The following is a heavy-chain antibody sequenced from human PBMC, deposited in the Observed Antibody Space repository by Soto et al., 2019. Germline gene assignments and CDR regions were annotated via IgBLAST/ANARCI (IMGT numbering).Heavy chain of an antibody. CDR1: GGSFSGYY. CDR2: INHSGST. D-gene: IGHD5-12*01. Sequence: SETLSLTCAVYGGSFSGYYWSWIRQPPGKGLEWIGEINHSGSTNYNPSLKSRVTISVDTSKNQFSLKLSSVTAADTAVYYCARTGDSRLSGGYNFVVVMGHFDYWGQGTLVTVSS. J-gene: IGHJ4*02. CDR3: ARTGDSRLSGGYNFVVVMGHFDY. V-gene: IGHV4-34*01.